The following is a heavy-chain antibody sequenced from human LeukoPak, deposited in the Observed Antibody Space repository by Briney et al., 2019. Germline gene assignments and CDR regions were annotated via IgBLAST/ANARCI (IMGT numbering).Heavy chain of an antibody. D-gene: IGHD6-19*01. CDR3: ARLFSRGWPYYYGLGA. V-gene: IGHV4-39*01. J-gene: IGHJ6*02. Sequence: SETLSLTCTVSGGSIDSSGSYWGWIRQPPGKGLEWIGCVYYGGDAYYNPSLKSRVTISADLSKNQFSLSLISVTAADTALYYCARLFSRGWPYYYGLGAWGQGTTVTVPS. CDR1: GGSIDSSGSY. CDR2: VYYGGDA.